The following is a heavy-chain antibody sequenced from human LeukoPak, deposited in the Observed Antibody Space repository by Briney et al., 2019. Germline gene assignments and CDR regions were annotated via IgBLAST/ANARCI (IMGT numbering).Heavy chain of an antibody. CDR3: TKLDRVAPRVGGFDP. Sequence: GGSLRLSCAASGFTFRSYDMSWVRQAPGKGLEWVSAISGSGGSTYYADSVKGRFTISRDNSKNTLYLQMNSLRAEDTAVYYCTKLDRVAPRVGGFDPWGQGTLVTVSS. V-gene: IGHV3-23*01. J-gene: IGHJ5*02. CDR1: GFTFRSYD. D-gene: IGHD1-1*01. CDR2: ISGSGGST.